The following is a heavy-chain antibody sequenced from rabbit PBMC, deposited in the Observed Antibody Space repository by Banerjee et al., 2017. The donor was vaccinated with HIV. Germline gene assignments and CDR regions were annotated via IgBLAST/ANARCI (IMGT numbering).Heavy chain of an antibody. CDR1: GFSFSSSYV. J-gene: IGHJ4*01. D-gene: IGHD6-1*01. Sequence: QSLEESGGDLVKPGASLTLTCTASGFSFSSSYVMCWVRQAPGKGLEWIACIYASSGTTYYASWAKGRFTISKTSSTTVTLQMTSLTAADTATYFCARAAGYAGYGYATGFDLWGQGTLVTVS. CDR3: ARAAGYAGYGYATGFDL. V-gene: IGHV1S40*01. CDR2: IYASSGTT.